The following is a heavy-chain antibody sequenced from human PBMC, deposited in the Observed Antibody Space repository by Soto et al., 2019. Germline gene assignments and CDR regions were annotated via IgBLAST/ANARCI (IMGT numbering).Heavy chain of an antibody. D-gene: IGHD3-22*01. J-gene: IGHJ4*02. CDR2: TRDKARSYTT. V-gene: IGHV3-72*01. Sequence: EVQLVESGGGLVQPGGSLRLSCAASGFAFSDHRVDWVRQAPGTGLEWIGRTRDKARSYTTEYAASVKGRSTISRDDSKHSVYLHLNSLKTEDTAVYYCAGGAPFHSDTWGQGTLVTVVS. CDR3: AGGAPFHSDT. CDR1: GFAFSDHR.